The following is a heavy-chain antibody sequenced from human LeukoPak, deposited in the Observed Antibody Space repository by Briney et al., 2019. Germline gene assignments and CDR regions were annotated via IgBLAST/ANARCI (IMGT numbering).Heavy chain of an antibody. Sequence: GGSLRLSCAASGFDFSTYAINWVRQAPGKGLEWVSSISTMSNYIFYGDSVKGRFTISRDNAKNSVYLQMNSLRPEDTAVYYCARDRSGIRTTHDAFDIWGQGTMVTVSS. V-gene: IGHV3-21*01. CDR3: ARDRSGIRTTHDAFDI. D-gene: IGHD1-14*01. CDR2: ISTMSNYI. J-gene: IGHJ3*02. CDR1: GFDFSTYA.